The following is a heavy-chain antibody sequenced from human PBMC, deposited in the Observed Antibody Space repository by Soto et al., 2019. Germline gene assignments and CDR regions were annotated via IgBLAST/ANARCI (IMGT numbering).Heavy chain of an antibody. D-gene: IGHD3-10*01. CDR2: TYYRSKWFH. CDR3: ARGNALDV. Sequence: QALSVSSTISGDSVSSDITSWTWIRQSPARGLEWLGRTYYRSKWFHDYSEAVKSRITINPDTSKNQFSLELNSMTPEDTAVYYCARGNALDVWGQGTVVTVSS. J-gene: IGHJ3*01. CDR1: GDSVSSDITS. V-gene: IGHV6-1*01.